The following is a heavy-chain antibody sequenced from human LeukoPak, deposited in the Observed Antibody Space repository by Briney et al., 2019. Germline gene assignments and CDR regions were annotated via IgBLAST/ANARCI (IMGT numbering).Heavy chain of an antibody. Sequence: SETLSLTCAVYGGSFSGYYWSWIRQPPGKGLEWIGETNHSGSTNYNPSLKSRVTISVDTSKNQFSLKLSSVTAADTAVYYCARGVVIAPQTFDYWGQGTLVTVSS. J-gene: IGHJ4*02. D-gene: IGHD2-21*01. CDR2: TNHSGST. V-gene: IGHV4-34*01. CDR3: ARGVVIAPQTFDY. CDR1: GGSFSGYY.